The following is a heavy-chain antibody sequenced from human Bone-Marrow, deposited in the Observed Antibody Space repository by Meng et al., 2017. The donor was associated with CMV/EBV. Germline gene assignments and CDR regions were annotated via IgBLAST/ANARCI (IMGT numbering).Heavy chain of an antibody. J-gene: IGHJ2*01. Sequence: GSLRLSCTVSGGSISSSSYYWGWIRQPPGKGLEWIGSIYYSGSTYYNPSLKSRVTISVDTSKNQFSLKLSSVTAADTAVYYCASSMVVTPHWYFDLWGRGTRVTV. CDR2: IYYSGST. V-gene: IGHV4-39*01. CDR3: ASSMVVTPHWYFDL. CDR1: GGSISSSSYY. D-gene: IGHD4-23*01.